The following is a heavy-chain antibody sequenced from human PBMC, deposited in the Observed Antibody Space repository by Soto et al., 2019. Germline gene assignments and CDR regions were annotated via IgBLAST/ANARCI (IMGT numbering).Heavy chain of an antibody. J-gene: IGHJ3*02. CDR3: AKVHGAVTGDAFDI. CDR2: ISPTGGFT. V-gene: IGHV3-23*01. CDR1: GFTFSNYA. D-gene: IGHD6-19*01. Sequence: GGSLRLSCAASGFTFSNYAMSWVRQAPGKGLEWVSAISPTGGFTYYADSVKGRFTISRDNSKNTLYLQMNSLRADDTAVYYCAKVHGAVTGDAFDIWGQGTMVTVSS.